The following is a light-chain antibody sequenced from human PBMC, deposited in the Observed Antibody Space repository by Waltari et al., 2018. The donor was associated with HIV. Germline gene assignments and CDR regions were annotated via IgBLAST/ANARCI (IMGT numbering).Light chain of an antibody. V-gene: IGLV2-23*02. CDR1: STDVGYRDR. J-gene: IGLJ1*01. CDR2: EVT. CDR3: YSYSDTTTSYI. Sequence: QSALTQPASLSGSPGQSITISCSGTSTDVGYRDRVSWYQQYPGKVPTLLLYEVTKRPSGASSRFSGSKSGNTASLTISGLRAEDEADYYCYSYSDTTTSYIFGSGTKVTVV.